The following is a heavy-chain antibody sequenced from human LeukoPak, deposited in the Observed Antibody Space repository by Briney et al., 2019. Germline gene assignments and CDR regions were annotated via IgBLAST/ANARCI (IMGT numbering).Heavy chain of an antibody. J-gene: IGHJ4*02. CDR1: GGSISSSSYY. V-gene: IGHV4-39*07. Sequence: PSETLSLTCTVSGGSISSSSYYWGWIRQPPGKGLEWIGSIYYSGSTYYNPSLKSRVTISVDTSKNQFSLKLTSVTAADTAVYYCARDPQYYYDSSGYETGHYFDYWGQGTLVTVSS. CDR3: ARDPQYYYDSSGYETGHYFDY. CDR2: IYYSGST. D-gene: IGHD3-22*01.